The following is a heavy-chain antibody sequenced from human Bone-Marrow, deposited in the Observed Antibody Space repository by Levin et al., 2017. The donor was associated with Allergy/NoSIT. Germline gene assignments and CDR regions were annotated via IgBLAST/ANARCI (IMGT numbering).Heavy chain of an antibody. V-gene: IGHV4-59*01. J-gene: IGHJ6*03. Sequence: PSETLSLTCTVSGGSISSYYWSWIRQPPGKGLEWIGYIYYSGSTNYNPSLKSRVTISVDTSKNQFSLKLSSVTAADTAVYYCARQTWGSALPGYYYYYMDVWGKGTTVTVSS. CDR1: GGSISSYY. D-gene: IGHD6-25*01. CDR2: IYYSGST. CDR3: ARQTWGSALPGYYYYYMDV.